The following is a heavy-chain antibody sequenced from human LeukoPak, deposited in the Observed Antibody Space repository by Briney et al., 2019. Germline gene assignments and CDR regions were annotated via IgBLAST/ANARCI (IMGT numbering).Heavy chain of an antibody. D-gene: IGHD3-9*01. CDR1: GFTFSSHR. CDR3: ARDRPTLTGYYPFDY. J-gene: IGHJ4*02. V-gene: IGHV3-48*01. Sequence: GGSLRLSCAASGFTFSSHRMNWVRQAPGKGLEWVADISGSSDDIHYADSVTGRFTISRDNAKNSVYLQMNSLRVEDTAVYYCARDRPTLTGYYPFDYWGQGTLVTVSS. CDR2: ISGSSDDI.